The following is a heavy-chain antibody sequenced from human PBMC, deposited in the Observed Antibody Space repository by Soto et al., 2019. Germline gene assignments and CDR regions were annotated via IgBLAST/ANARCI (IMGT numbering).Heavy chain of an antibody. CDR1: GYTFTSYG. V-gene: IGHV1-18*01. CDR2: ISAYNGNT. CDR3: ARDDGGYCSGGSCYDGFDAFDI. D-gene: IGHD2-15*01. Sequence: ASVKVSCKASGYTFTSYGISWVRQAPGQGLEWMGWISAYNGNTNYAQKLQGRVTMTTDTSTSTAYMELRSLRSDDTAVYYCARDDGGYCSGGSCYDGFDAFDIWGQGTMVTV. J-gene: IGHJ3*02.